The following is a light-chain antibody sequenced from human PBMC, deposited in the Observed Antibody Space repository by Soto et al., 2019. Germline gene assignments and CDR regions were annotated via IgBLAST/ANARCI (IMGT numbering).Light chain of an antibody. Sequence: DIQMTQSPSTLSASVGDRVTITCRASQSINSWLAWYQQKPGKAPNLLISDASSLESGVPSRFSGSGSGTEFTLTISSLQPGDFATYYCQQYNYYPYTFGQGTKPEIK. J-gene: IGKJ2*01. CDR2: DAS. V-gene: IGKV1-5*01. CDR3: QQYNYYPYT. CDR1: QSINSW.